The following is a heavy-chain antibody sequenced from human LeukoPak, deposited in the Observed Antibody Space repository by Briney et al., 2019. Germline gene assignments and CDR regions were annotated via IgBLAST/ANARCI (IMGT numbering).Heavy chain of an antibody. CDR3: AKGPQYYYDTSGEVDY. CDR1: GFTFGTYG. D-gene: IGHD3-22*01. Sequence: GGSLRLSCAASGFTFGTYGMHWVRQAPGKGLGRVAFIRYDGSNKYYADPVKGRFTISRDNSKNTLYLQMNSLTAEDTAVYYCAKGPQYYYDTSGEVDYWGQGTMVTVSS. J-gene: IGHJ4*02. CDR2: IRYDGSNK. V-gene: IGHV3-30*02.